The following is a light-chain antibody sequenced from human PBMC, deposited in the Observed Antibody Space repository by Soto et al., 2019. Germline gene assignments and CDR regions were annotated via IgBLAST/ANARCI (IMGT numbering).Light chain of an antibody. CDR1: QGISSY. J-gene: IGKJ5*01. Sequence: DDKLYMSPSSLSVSVGDRVTITCRVSQGISSYLNWDRQKPGKVPNLLIYSAANLQSGVPSRFSGSGTDFTLSISSLQPEDVATYYGQRTYKAPSTFGQGTRLEIK. V-gene: IGKV1-27*01. CDR2: SAA. CDR3: QRTYKAPST.